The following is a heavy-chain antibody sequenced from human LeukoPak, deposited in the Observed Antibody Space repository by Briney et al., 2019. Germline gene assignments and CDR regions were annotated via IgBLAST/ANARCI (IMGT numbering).Heavy chain of an antibody. CDR2: INHSGST. CDR3: ARGRITYYYDSRYYFDY. Sequence: PSETLSLTCAVYGGSFSGYYWSWIRQPPGKGLEWIGEINHSGSTNYNPSLKSRVTISVDTSKNQFSLKLSSVTAADTAVYYCARGRITYYYDSRYYFDYWGQGTLVTVSS. CDR1: GGSFSGYY. V-gene: IGHV4-34*01. D-gene: IGHD3-22*01. J-gene: IGHJ4*02.